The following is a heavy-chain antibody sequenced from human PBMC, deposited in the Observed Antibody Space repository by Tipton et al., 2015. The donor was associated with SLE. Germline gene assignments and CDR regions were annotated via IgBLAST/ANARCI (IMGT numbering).Heavy chain of an antibody. CDR2: TNPYTGNT. V-gene: IGHV1-18*01. CDR1: GYTFTSYA. J-gene: IGHJ3*02. CDR3: AGVRRARSAFDI. Sequence: QLVQSGAEIKKPGASVKVSCKASGYTFTSYAISWVRQAPGQGLEWMGWTNPYTGNTDYAQKVQGRVTMTTDTSRSTAYLDLRSLRPVDTAVYFCAGVRRARSAFDICGEGTTITASS. D-gene: IGHD1-26*01.